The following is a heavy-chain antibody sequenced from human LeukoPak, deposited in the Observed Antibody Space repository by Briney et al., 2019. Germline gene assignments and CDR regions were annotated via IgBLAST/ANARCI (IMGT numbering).Heavy chain of an antibody. V-gene: IGHV6-1*01. CDR3: ARDRDWNYVVDAFDI. Sequence: SHTLSLICAFSGDSVSSNSAAWNWVRQSPSRGLEWLGRTYYRSKWYNDYAVSVKSRITINPDTSKNQFSLQLNSVTPEDTAVYYCARDRDWNYVVDAFDIWGQGTMVTVSS. D-gene: IGHD1-7*01. J-gene: IGHJ3*02. CDR1: GDSVSSNSAA. CDR2: TYYRSKWYN.